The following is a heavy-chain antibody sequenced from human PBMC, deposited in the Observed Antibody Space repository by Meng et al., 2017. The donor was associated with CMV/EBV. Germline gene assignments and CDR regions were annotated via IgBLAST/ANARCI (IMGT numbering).Heavy chain of an antibody. CDR3: ARGLRGCSSTSCYTGKDNYFDY. V-gene: IGHV3-48*03. CDR2: ISSSGSTI. D-gene: IGHD2-2*02. Sequence: GESLKISCAASGFTFSSYEMNWVRQAPGKGLEWVSYISSSGSTIYYADSVKGRFTISRDNAKNSLYLQMNSLRAEDTAVYYCARGLRGCSSTSCYTGKDNYFDYWGQGTLVTVSS. J-gene: IGHJ4*02. CDR1: GFTFSSYE.